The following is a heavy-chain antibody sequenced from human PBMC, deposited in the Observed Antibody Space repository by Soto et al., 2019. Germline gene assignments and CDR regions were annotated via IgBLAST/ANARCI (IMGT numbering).Heavy chain of an antibody. CDR2: MYNSEST. Sequence: GPGPRISSETLSLTCSVSDGSVNSGPYYWTWIRQPPGKGLEWIGYMYNSESTNYNPSLRSRLTISIDTSKNQLSLKLSSVTAADTAVYFCVRHYNRYLDVWGRGTLVTVSS. V-gene: IGHV4-61*01. D-gene: IGHD3-9*01. J-gene: IGHJ2*01. CDR3: VRHYNRYLDV. CDR1: DGSVNSGPYY.